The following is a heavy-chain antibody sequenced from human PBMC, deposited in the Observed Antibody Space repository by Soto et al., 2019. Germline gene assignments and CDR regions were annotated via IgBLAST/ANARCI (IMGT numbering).Heavy chain of an antibody. J-gene: IGHJ4*02. Sequence: GGSLRLSCAASGFTFSSYAMSWVRQSPGKGLEWVSALNGGGGNTYYADSVKGRFTISRDNSKSTLYLQMNSLRAEDTAVYYCAKGLELEPRVXDYWGQGTLVTVSS. D-gene: IGHD1-1*01. CDR1: GFTFSSYA. CDR2: LNGGGGNT. V-gene: IGHV3-23*01. CDR3: AKGLELEPRVXDY.